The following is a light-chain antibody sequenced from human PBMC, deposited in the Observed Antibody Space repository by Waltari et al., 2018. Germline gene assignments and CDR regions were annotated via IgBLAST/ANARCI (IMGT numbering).Light chain of an antibody. V-gene: IGKV1-39*01. J-gene: IGKJ3*01. CDR3: QQSYGPPQIT. Sequence: DIQMTQSPSSLSASVGDRVTITCRASQTISTYLNWYQQKPGKAPKLLIYDASNLQGGVPSRFSGSGSGTDFTLTISSLQPEDSATYYCQQSYGPPQITFGPGTKVAVK. CDR1: QTISTY. CDR2: DAS.